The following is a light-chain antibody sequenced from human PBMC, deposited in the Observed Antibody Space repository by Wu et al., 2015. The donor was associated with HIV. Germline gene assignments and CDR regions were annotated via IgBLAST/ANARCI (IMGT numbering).Light chain of an antibody. J-gene: IGKJ1*01. CDR1: ENINTW. Sequence: DIQMTQSPSTLSASVGDRVTITCRASENINTWLAWYQQKPGKAPKLLIYKASSLETGVPSRFSGSGSGTEFTLTISSLQPDDFATYYCQQHNTYSRTFGQRDQGGHQT. V-gene: IGKV1-5*03. CDR2: KAS. CDR3: QQHNTYSRT.